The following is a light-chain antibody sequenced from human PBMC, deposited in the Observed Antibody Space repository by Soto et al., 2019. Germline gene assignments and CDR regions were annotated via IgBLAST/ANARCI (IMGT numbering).Light chain of an antibody. J-gene: IGKJ1*01. CDR3: QNYTSATCT. CDR2: AAS. Sequence: DIQMTQSPSSLSASVGDRVTITCRASQGISNYLAWYQQKPGKVPKLLIYAASTLQSGVPSRFSGSGSGTEFTLTISSLQHEDVATYKCQNYTSATCTFGQGTKVEIK. CDR1: QGISNY. V-gene: IGKV1-27*01.